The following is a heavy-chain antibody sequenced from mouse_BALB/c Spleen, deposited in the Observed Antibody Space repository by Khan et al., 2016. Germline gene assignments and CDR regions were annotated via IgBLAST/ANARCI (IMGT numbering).Heavy chain of an antibody. J-gene: IGHJ4*01. CDR1: GYSITSDYA. D-gene: IGHD2-14*01. V-gene: IGHV3-2*02. CDR2: ISYSGNT. CDR3: ARWVRNTLDY. Sequence: EVQLQESGPGLVKPSQSLSLTCTVTGYSITSDYAWNWIRQFPGNKLEWMGYISYSGNTRYNPSLTSRISITRDTSKNLFFLQLNSVTSDDTGTYYCARWVRNTLDYWGQGTSVTVSS.